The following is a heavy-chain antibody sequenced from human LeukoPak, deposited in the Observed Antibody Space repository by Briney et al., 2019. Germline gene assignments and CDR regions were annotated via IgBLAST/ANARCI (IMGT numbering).Heavy chain of an antibody. Sequence: SETLSLTCIVSGGSISTYYWSWLRQPPGKGLEWIGYIYYSGNTNYNPSLKSRVTISVDTSKNQISLTLSSVTAADTAVYYCARAVRWLKQPTFDYWGQGTLVTVSS. V-gene: IGHV4-59*01. CDR2: IYYSGNT. CDR1: GGSISTYY. J-gene: IGHJ4*02. CDR3: ARAVRWLKQPTFDY. D-gene: IGHD5-24*01.